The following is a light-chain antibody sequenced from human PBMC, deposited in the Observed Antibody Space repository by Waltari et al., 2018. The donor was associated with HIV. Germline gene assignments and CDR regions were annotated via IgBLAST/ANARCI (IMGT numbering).Light chain of an antibody. Sequence: DLQMTQSPSSLSLSVGDNIPITCQTSQDIGSHLNWYQQKPGKAPQLLIHDASDLQAGVPSRFAGGGSGSNFSFTITSLQPEDLAIYYCQQFHLRPLTFGGGT. J-gene: IGKJ4*01. CDR1: QDIGSH. CDR3: QQFHLRPLT. CDR2: DAS. V-gene: IGKV1-33*01.